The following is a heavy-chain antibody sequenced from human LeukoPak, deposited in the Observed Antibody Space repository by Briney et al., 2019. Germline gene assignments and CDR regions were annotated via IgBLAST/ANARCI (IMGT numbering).Heavy chain of an antibody. Sequence: PGGPLRLSCAASGFTFSSYEMNWVRQAPGKGLEWVSYISSSGSTIYYADSVKGRFTISRDNAKNSLYLQMNSLRAEDTAVYYCAREGVLSIDYWGQGTLVTVSS. V-gene: IGHV3-48*03. J-gene: IGHJ4*02. D-gene: IGHD2-15*01. CDR1: GFTFSSYE. CDR3: AREGVLSIDY. CDR2: ISSSGSTI.